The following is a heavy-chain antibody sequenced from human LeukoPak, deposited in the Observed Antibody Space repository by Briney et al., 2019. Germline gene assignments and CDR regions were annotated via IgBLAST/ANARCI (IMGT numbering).Heavy chain of an antibody. CDR2: IYSGGST. D-gene: IGHD1-26*01. V-gene: IGHV3-53*01. J-gene: IGHJ6*02. CDR3: ARDPGGSYYYYGMDV. Sequence: PGGSLRLSCAASGFTVSSNYMSWVRQAPGKGLEWVPVIYSGGSTYYADSVKGRFTISRDNSKNTLYLQMNSLRAEDTAVYYCARDPGGSYYYYGMDVWGQGTTVTVSS. CDR1: GFTVSSNY.